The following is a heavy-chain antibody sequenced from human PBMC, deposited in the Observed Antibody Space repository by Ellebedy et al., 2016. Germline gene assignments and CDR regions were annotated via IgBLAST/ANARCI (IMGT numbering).Heavy chain of an antibody. CDR1: GGSISSGGYS. CDR3: ATTDTASGTPPFAFDI. CDR2: MYESGST. D-gene: IGHD3-10*01. J-gene: IGHJ3*02. Sequence: LRLSCAMSGGSISSGGYSWSWIRQPLGKGLEWLGYMYESGSTYYNPALKSRVTFSLDMSKTHFSLKLASVTAADTAMYFCATTDTASGTPPFAFDIWGQGVMVTVSS. V-gene: IGHV4-30-2*01.